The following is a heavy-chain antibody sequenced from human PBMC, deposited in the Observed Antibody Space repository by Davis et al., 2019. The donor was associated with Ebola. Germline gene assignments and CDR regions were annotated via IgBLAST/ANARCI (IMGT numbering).Heavy chain of an antibody. CDR2: IWYDGSNK. CDR1: GFTFSSYG. Sequence: PGGSLRLSCAASGFTFSSYGMHWVRQAPGKGLEWVAVIWYDGSNKYYADSVKGRFTISRDNSKNTLYLQMNSLRAEDTAVYYCARVPATEDYYYYYMDVWGKGTTVTVSS. V-gene: IGHV3-33*01. CDR3: ARVPATEDYYYYYMDV. J-gene: IGHJ6*03. D-gene: IGHD2-2*01.